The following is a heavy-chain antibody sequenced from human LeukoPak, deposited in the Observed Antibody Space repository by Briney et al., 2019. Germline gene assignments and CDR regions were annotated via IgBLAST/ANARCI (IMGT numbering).Heavy chain of an antibody. J-gene: IGHJ3*02. CDR3: ARGPSARFFGVAKGAFDI. Sequence: GGSLRLSCAASTFTFSSYAMHWVRQGPGKGLEWVTVISNDGSNKYYADSVKGRFTISRDNSKNTLDLQMNSLRAEDTAVYYCARGPSARFFGVAKGAFDIWGLGTMVTVSS. CDR1: TFTFSSYA. V-gene: IGHV3-30*04. D-gene: IGHD3-3*01. CDR2: ISNDGSNK.